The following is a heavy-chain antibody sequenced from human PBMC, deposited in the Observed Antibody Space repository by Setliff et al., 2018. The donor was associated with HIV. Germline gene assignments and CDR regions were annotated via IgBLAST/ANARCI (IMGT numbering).Heavy chain of an antibody. CDR2: IVPIFVTT. CDR1: GGTFSTHA. J-gene: IGHJ4*02. V-gene: IGHV1-69*05. Sequence: ASVKVSCKASGGTFSTHAISWVRQAPGQGLEWVGRIVPIFVTTNYAQNFQGRVTITRDTSASTAYMELSSLRSEDTAVYFCARDMQDNNSFGPNSNLGYWGQGTQVTVSS. D-gene: IGHD5-18*01. CDR3: ARDMQDNNSFGPNSNLGY.